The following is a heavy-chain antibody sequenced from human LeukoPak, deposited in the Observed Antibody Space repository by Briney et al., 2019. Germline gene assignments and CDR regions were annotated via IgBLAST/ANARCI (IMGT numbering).Heavy chain of an antibody. CDR1: GFTFSSYT. Sequence: GGSLRLSCAASGFTFSSYTMNWVRQAPGKGLEWVSYISSSSSNIYYADSVKGRFTISRDNAKNSLYLQMNSLRAEDTAVYYYARDQGSGYPLVPYYDYYMDVWGKGTTVTVSS. J-gene: IGHJ6*03. V-gene: IGHV3-48*01. CDR2: ISSSSSNI. CDR3: ARDQGSGYPLVPYYDYYMDV. D-gene: IGHD5-12*01.